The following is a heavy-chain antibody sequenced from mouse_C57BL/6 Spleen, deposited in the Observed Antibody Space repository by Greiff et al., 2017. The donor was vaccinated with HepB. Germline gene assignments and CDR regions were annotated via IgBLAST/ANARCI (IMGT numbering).Heavy chain of an antibody. Sequence: EVQLQQSGPVLVKPGASVKMSCKASGYTFTDYYLNWVKQSHGKSLEWIGVINPYNGGTSYNQKFKGKATLTVDKSSSTAYMELNSLTSEDSAVYYCARGAGTGAYWGQGTLVTVSA. CDR2: INPYNGGT. V-gene: IGHV1-19*01. J-gene: IGHJ3*01. D-gene: IGHD4-1*01. CDR3: ARGAGTGAY. CDR1: GYTFTDYY.